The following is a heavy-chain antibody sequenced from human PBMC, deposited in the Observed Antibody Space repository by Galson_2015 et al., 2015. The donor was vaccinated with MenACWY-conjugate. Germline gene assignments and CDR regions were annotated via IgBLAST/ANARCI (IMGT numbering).Heavy chain of an antibody. J-gene: IGHJ4*02. Sequence: CLRISCAASGFTFGTYWMHGVRQAPGKGLVWVSRINSDGRSTSYADSVKGRFPISRDNAKNTLYLQMNSLRAEDTAVYYCARLGGNYRTTSHFDYWGQGTLVTVSS. V-gene: IGHV3-74*01. CDR1: GFTFGTYW. D-gene: IGHD1-26*01. CDR2: INSDGRST. CDR3: ARLGGNYRTTSHFDY.